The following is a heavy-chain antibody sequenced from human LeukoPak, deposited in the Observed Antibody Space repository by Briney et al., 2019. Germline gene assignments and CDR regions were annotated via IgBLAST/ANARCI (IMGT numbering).Heavy chain of an antibody. CDR2: ISYDGSNK. CDR3: AKHRVEYSYGYGEIFDY. J-gene: IGHJ4*02. V-gene: IGHV3-30*18. D-gene: IGHD5-18*01. CDR1: GFTFSSYG. Sequence: GGSLRLSCAASGFTFSSYGMHWVCQAPGKGLEWVAVISYDGSNKYYADSVKGRFTISRDNSKNTLYLQMSSLRAEDTAVYYCAKHRVEYSYGYGEIFDYWGQGTLVTVSS.